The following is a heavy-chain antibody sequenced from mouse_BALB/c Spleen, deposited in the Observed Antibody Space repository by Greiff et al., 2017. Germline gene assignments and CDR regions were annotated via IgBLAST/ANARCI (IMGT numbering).Heavy chain of an antibody. CDR3: AREGDY. CDR2: IRNKANGYTT. V-gene: IGHV7-3*02. J-gene: IGHJ3*01. CDR1: GFTFTDYY. Sequence: EVMLVESGGGLVQPGGSLRLSCATSGFTFTDYYMSWVRQPPGKALEWLGFIRNKANGYTTEYSASVKGRFTISRDNSQSILYLQMNTLRAEDRATYYCAREGDYGGQGTLVTVSA.